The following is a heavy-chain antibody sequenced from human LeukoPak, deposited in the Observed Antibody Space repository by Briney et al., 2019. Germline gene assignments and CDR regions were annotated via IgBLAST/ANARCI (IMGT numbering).Heavy chain of an antibody. J-gene: IGHJ4*02. CDR2: IYTSGST. Sequence: PSETLSLTCTVSGDSISGFYWSWIRQAAGKGLEWIGHIYTSGSTNYNPSLKSRVTMSVDTSKNQFSLKLSSVTAADTAVYYCARGSYYYYYDSSGYEGTGFDYWGQGTLVTVSS. V-gene: IGHV4-4*07. D-gene: IGHD3-22*01. CDR3: ARGSYYYYYDSSGYEGTGFDY. CDR1: GDSISGFY.